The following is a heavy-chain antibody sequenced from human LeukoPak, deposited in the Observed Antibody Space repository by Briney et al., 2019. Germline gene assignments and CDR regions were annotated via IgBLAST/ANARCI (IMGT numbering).Heavy chain of an antibody. CDR1: GYTFTMNG. V-gene: IGHV1-18*01. J-gene: IGHJ6*02. D-gene: IGHD2-15*01. CDR2: TSTYNDKT. Sequence: ASVKASCKASGYTFTMNGISWVRQAPGQGLEWMGWTSTYNDKTNYAQRLQGRVTMTTDTSTSTAYMELRSLRSDDTAVYYCARMYCSRGSCYPLFYYYALDVWGQGTTVTVSS. CDR3: ARMYCSRGSCYPLFYYYALDV.